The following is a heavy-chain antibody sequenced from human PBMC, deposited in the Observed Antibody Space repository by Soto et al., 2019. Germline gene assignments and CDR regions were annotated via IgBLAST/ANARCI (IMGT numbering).Heavy chain of an antibody. J-gene: IGHJ6*02. CDR3: ARGGGYCSSTSCPPGGMDV. Sequence: QVQLVQSGAEVKKPGASVKVSCKASGYTFTSYYMHWVRQAPGQGLEWMGIINPSGGSTSYAQKFQGRVTMTRDTPTSTVYMELSSLRSEDTAVYYCARGGGYCSSTSCPPGGMDVWGQGTTVTVSS. CDR1: GYTFTSYY. D-gene: IGHD2-2*01. V-gene: IGHV1-46*01. CDR2: INPSGGST.